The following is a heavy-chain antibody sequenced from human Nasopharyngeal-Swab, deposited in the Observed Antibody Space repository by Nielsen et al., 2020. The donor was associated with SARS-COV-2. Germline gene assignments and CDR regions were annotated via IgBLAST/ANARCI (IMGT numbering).Heavy chain of an antibody. V-gene: IGHV1-46*01. CDR1: GYTFTSYY. CDR2: INPSGGST. CDR3: ARQLTNDSSGYYYEY. Sequence: ASVKVSCKASGYTFTSYYIHWVRQAPGQGLEWMGIINPSGGSTTYAQKFQDRVTMTRDTFTSTVYMELTSLRSEDTAMYYCARQLTNDSSGYYYEYWGQGTLVTVSS. D-gene: IGHD3-22*01. J-gene: IGHJ4*02.